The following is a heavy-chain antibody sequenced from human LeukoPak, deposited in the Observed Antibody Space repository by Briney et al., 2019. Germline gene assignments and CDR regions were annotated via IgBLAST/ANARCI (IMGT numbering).Heavy chain of an antibody. J-gene: IGHJ5*02. CDR1: GFTFSSYA. V-gene: IGHV3-23*01. CDR2: ISGSGGST. D-gene: IGHD3-10*01. CDR3: AKDPGLWFGELWDNWFDP. Sequence: PGGSLRLSCAASGFTFSSYAMSWVRQAPGKGLEWVSAISGSGGSTYYADSVKGRVTISRDNSKNTLYLQMNSLRAEDTAVYYCAKDPGLWFGELWDNWFDPWGQGTLVTVSS.